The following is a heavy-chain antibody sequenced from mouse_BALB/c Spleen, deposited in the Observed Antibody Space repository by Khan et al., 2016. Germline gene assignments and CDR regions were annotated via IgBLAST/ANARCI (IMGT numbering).Heavy chain of an antibody. J-gene: IGHJ3*01. CDR3: ASRTTQIAY. CDR2: IRNKAGGYTT. V-gene: IGHV7-3*02. Sequence: EVELVESGGGLVQTGGSLRLSCATSGCTFTDYYMTWVRQPPGKALEWLGFIRNKAGGYTTEYSASVKGRFTISRDNSQSSLYLQIHTLRAEDSASCSCASRTTQIAYWGQGTLVTVSA. D-gene: IGHD1-1*01. CDR1: GCTFTDYY.